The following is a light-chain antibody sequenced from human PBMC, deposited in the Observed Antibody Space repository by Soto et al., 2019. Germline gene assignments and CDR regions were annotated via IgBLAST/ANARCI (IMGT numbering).Light chain of an antibody. CDR2: WAS. CDR1: QRALSSSNNKNY. V-gene: IGKV4-1*01. CDR3: QQYESTPPT. Sequence: DIVMTQSPDSLAVSLGERATINCQSSQRALSSSNNKNYLAWYQQRPGQPPKLLIYWASTRESGVPDRFSGSVSGKDFTLTITSLQAEDVAVYYCQQYESTPPTFGQGTKLEIK. J-gene: IGKJ2*01.